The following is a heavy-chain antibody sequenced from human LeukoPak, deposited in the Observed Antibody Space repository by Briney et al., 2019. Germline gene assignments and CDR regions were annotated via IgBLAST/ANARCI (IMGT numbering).Heavy chain of an antibody. V-gene: IGHV4-39*07. CDR1: GGSISSSSYY. Sequence: PSETLSLTCTVSGGSISSSSYYWGWIRQPPGKGLEWIGSIYYSGSTYYNPSLKSRVTISVDTSKNQFSLKLSSVTAADTAVYYCARVMITFGGVIAEGAFDIWGQGTMVTVSS. J-gene: IGHJ3*02. CDR2: IYYSGST. D-gene: IGHD3-16*02. CDR3: ARVMITFGGVIAEGAFDI.